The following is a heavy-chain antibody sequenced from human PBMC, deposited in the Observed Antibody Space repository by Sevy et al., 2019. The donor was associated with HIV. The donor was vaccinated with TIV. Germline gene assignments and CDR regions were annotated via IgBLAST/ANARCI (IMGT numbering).Heavy chain of an antibody. CDR3: ARTGRIAAAGLFDY. V-gene: IGHV3-21*04. CDR1: GFTFRSYS. J-gene: IGHJ4*02. CDR2: ISISSRNI. Sequence: GGSLRLSCAASGFTFRSYSMNWVRQAPGMGLEWVSSISISSRNIYYADSMKGRFTISRDNAKNSLYLQMNSLRAEDTAVYYCARTGRIAAAGLFDYWGQGTLVTVSS. D-gene: IGHD6-13*01.